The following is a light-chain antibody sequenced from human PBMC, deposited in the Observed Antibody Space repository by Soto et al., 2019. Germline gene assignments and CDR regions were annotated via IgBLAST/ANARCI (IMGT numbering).Light chain of an antibody. CDR1: SADVGIYNR. CDR2: DVS. Sequence: QSVLTQPPSVSGSPGQSVTISCTGTSADVGIYNRVAWYQQPPGTSPKLVICDVSNRPSGVPDRFSGSKSGSTASLTISGLQAEAEADYYCSSYTTSNTYVFGTGTKVTVL. J-gene: IGLJ1*01. CDR3: SSYTTSNTYV. V-gene: IGLV2-18*02.